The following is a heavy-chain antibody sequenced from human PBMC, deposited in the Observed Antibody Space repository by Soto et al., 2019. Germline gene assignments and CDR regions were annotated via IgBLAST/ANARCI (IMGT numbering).Heavy chain of an antibody. CDR1: GFTFSSYG. J-gene: IGHJ6*02. V-gene: IGHV3-33*01. Sequence: GGSLRLSCAASGFTFSSYGMHWVRQAPGKGLEWVAVIWYDGSNKYYADSVKGRFTISRDNSKNTLYLQMNSLRAEDTAVYYCARDFKPLPVRGVIGTTNYYYYYGMDVWGQGTTVTVSS. CDR3: ARDFKPLPVRGVIGTTNYYYYYGMDV. CDR2: IWYDGSNK. D-gene: IGHD3-10*01.